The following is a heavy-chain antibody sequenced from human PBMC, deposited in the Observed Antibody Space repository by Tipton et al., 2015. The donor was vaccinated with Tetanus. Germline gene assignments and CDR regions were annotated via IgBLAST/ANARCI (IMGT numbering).Heavy chain of an antibody. J-gene: IGHJ4*02. CDR1: GGSVSSGSYY. CDR3: ARANNEFPKKGPFDS. Sequence: TLSLTCTVFGGSVSSGSYYWAWIRQPPGKGLEYIGYILYGASTHYNPSLKSRVTVSADPSQNQFSLKLSSVTAADTAVYYCARANNEFPKKGPFDSWGQGSLVIVSS. D-gene: IGHD1-1*01. CDR2: ILYGAST. V-gene: IGHV4-61*01.